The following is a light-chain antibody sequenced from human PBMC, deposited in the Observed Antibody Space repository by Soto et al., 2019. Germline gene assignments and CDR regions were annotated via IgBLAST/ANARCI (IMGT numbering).Light chain of an antibody. CDR2: DAS. CDR1: QSVSRN. CDR3: QQRSNGLS. J-gene: IGKJ3*01. Sequence: EIVLTQSPAILSLSPGERATFSCRASQSVSRNLDWYQHKPGQTPRLLIYDASNRATGIPVRFSGSGSGTDFTLTISSLEPDEFAVYYCQQRSNGLSFGPGTKVDIK. V-gene: IGKV3-11*01.